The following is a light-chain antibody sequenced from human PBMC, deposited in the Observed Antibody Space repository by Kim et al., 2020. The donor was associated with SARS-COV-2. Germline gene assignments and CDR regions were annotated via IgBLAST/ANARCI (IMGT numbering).Light chain of an antibody. J-gene: IGKJ4*01. Sequence: RAAPSSSAGPGVSSALAWYHTKPGQAPRPLFYAASNRAAGIPARFSGRGSGTDFTLPTSSLESDDFAVYYCPQRSNWPPLTFGGGTKVDIK. V-gene: IGKV3-11*01. CDR2: AAS. CDR3: PQRSNWPPLT. CDR1: PGVSSA.